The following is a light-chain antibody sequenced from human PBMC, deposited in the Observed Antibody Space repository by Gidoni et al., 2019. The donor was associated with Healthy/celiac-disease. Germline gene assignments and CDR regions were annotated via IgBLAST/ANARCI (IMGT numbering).Light chain of an antibody. CDR1: QDISNY. J-gene: IGKJ4*01. V-gene: IGKV1-33*01. CDR2: DAS. Sequence: DIQMTQSPFSLSASVGDRVTITCQASQDISNYLNWYQQKPGKAPKLLIYDASNLETGAPSRFSGSGSGTDFTFTISSLQPEDIATYYCQQYDNLPLTFGGGTKVEIK. CDR3: QQYDNLPLT.